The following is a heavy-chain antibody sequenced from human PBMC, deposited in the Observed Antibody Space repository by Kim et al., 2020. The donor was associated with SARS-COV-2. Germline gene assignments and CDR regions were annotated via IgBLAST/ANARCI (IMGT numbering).Heavy chain of an antibody. V-gene: IGHV1-2*02. CDR1: GYTFTGYY. CDR3: AREVTTMIVVVITPYYYYGMDV. J-gene: IGHJ6*02. CDR2: INPNSGGT. D-gene: IGHD3-22*01. Sequence: ASVKVSCKASGYTFTGYYMHWVRQAPGQGLEWMGWINPNSGGTNYAQKFQGRVTMTRDTSISTAYMELSRLRSDDTAVYYCAREVTTMIVVVITPYYYYGMDVWGQGTTVTVYS.